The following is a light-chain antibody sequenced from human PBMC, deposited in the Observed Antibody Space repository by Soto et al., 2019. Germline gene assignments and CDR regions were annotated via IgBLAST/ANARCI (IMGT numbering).Light chain of an antibody. CDR3: SSYTSSRADV. V-gene: IGLV2-14*01. CDR1: SRDGGGYNY. Sequence: QSVLTQPAAVSGSPGQSISISCTGTSRDGGGYNYVSWYQQRSGKAPKLMIHEVSNRPSGVSNRFSGSKSGNTASLTISGLQAEDEADYYCSSYTSSRADVFGIGTKVTVL. J-gene: IGLJ1*01. CDR2: EVS.